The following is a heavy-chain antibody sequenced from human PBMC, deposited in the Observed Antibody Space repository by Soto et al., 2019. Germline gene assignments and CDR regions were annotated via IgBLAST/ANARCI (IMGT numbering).Heavy chain of an antibody. Sequence: SETLSLTCTVSGGSITSYYLSWIRQPPGKGLEWIGHIYYSGSTNYNPSLKSRVTISVDTSKNQFSLRLSSVTAADTAVYYCAKVGSGWTGGTDYWGQGTLVTVSS. CDR1: GGSITSYY. J-gene: IGHJ4*02. CDR2: IYYSGST. CDR3: AKVGSGWTGGTDY. V-gene: IGHV4-59*01. D-gene: IGHD6-19*01.